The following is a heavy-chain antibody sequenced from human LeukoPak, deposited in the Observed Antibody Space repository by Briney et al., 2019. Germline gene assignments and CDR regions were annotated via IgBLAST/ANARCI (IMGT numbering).Heavy chain of an antibody. CDR1: GGSISSSSYY. D-gene: IGHD3-22*01. Sequence: PSETLSLTCTVSGGSISSSSYYWGWIRQPPGKGLEWIGSIYYSGSTYYNPSLKSRVTLSVDTSKNQFSLKLSSVTAADTAVYYCARGLHLDDDYDSSGYYFDYWGQGTLVTVSS. CDR3: ARGLHLDDDYDSSGYYFDY. CDR2: IYYSGST. V-gene: IGHV4-39*07. J-gene: IGHJ4*02.